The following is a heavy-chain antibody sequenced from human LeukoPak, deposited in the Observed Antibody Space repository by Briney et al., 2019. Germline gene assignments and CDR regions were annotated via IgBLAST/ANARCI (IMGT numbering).Heavy chain of an antibody. CDR1: GFIFNNYA. V-gene: IGHV3-23*01. CDR2: ITSGANT. CDR3: AKYCSGGNCYSGLY. Sequence: GGSLRLSCAASGFIFNNYAMSWVRQAPGKGLQWVSTITSGANTYYADSVKGRFTISRDNSKNTLYLQMNSLRAEDTAVYYCAKYCSGGNCYSGLYWGQGALVIVSS. D-gene: IGHD2-15*01. J-gene: IGHJ4*02.